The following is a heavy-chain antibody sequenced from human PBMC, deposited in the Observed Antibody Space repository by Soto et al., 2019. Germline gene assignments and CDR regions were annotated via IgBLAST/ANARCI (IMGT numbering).Heavy chain of an antibody. J-gene: IGHJ6*03. Sequence: GGSLRLSCAASGFTFSSYAMHWVRQAPGKGLEYVSAISSNGGSTYYVNSVKGRFTISRDNSKNTLYPQMGSLRAEDMAVYYCARDRTYYDFWSGYPTGYYYYYYMDVWGKGTTVTVSS. CDR2: ISSNGGST. CDR1: GFTFSSYA. CDR3: ARDRTYYDFWSGYPTGYYYYYYMDV. D-gene: IGHD3-3*01. V-gene: IGHV3-64*01.